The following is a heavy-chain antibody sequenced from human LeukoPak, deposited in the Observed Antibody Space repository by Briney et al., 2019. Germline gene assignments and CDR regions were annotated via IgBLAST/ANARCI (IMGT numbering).Heavy chain of an antibody. CDR2: INPSGGST. CDR1: RYTFTDSY. CDR3: ARAPLLSSGSYYGMDV. J-gene: IGHJ6*02. V-gene: IGHV1-46*01. Sequence: ASVKVSCKASRYTFTDSYLHWVRQAPGQGLEWMGIINPSGGSTSYAQKFQGRVTMTRDTSTSTVYMELSSLRSEDTAVYYCARAPLLSSGSYYGMDVWGQGTTVTVSS. D-gene: IGHD6-19*01.